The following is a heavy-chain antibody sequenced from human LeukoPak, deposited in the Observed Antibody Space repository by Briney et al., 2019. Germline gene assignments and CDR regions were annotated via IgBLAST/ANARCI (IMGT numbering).Heavy chain of an antibody. CDR1: GFTFSSYG. Sequence: GGSLRLSCAASGFTFSSYGMHWVRQAPGKGLEWVAFIRYDGSNKYYADSVKGRFTISRDNSKNTLYLQMNSLRAEDTAVYYCARSQYDYGDYFDYWGQGTLVTVSS. D-gene: IGHD4-17*01. CDR3: ARSQYDYGDYFDY. V-gene: IGHV3-30*02. CDR2: IRYDGSNK. J-gene: IGHJ4*02.